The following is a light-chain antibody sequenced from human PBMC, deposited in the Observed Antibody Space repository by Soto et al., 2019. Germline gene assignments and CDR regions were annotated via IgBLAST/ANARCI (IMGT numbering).Light chain of an antibody. CDR3: HQYGSSPLT. CDR1: QSIRSSS. CDR2: GGS. Sequence: EIVLTQSPGTLSLSPGERATLSCRASQSIRSSSLACYQQKPGQAPRLLIYGGSSRATGIPDRFSGGGSGTDFSLTISRLETEDFSVYYCHQYGSSPLTFGGGTKVDIK. V-gene: IGKV3-20*01. J-gene: IGKJ4*01.